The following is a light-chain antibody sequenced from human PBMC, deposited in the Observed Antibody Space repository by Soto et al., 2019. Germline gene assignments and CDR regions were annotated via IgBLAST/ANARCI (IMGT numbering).Light chain of an antibody. CDR3: HQYNNWPPWT. CDR1: QSVSIN. CDR2: GAS. J-gene: IGKJ1*01. Sequence: EVVMTQSPATLSVSPGERATLSCRASQSVSINLAWYQQKPGQAPRLLIFGASTRATGIPARFSGSGSGTEFTLTISSLQSEDFAVYYCHQYNNWPPWTFGQGTKVELK. V-gene: IGKV3-15*01.